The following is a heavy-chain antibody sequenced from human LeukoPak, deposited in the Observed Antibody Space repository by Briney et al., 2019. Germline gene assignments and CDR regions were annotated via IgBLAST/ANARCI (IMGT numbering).Heavy chain of an antibody. Sequence: SETLSLTCTVSGGSISSSSYYWGWIRQPPGKGLEWIGRIYYSGSTYYNPSLKSRVTISVDTSKNQFSLKLSSVTAADTAVYYCAREDFQNWFDPWGQGTLVTVSS. J-gene: IGHJ5*01. V-gene: IGHV4-39*02. CDR1: GGSISSSSYY. D-gene: IGHD3/OR15-3a*01. CDR3: AREDFQNWFDP. CDR2: IYYSGST.